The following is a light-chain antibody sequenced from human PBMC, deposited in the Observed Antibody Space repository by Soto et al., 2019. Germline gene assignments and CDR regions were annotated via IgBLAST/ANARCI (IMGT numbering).Light chain of an antibody. CDR2: GNS. V-gene: IGLV1-40*01. CDR3: QSYDSSLSGWV. CDR1: SSNIGAGYG. Sequence: QAVVTQPPSVSGAPGQRVTISCTGSSSNIGAGYGVHWYQQLPGTAPKLLISGNSNRPSGVPDRFSGSKSGTSASLAITGLQAEDEADYYCQSYDSSLSGWVFGGGTKLTVL. J-gene: IGLJ3*02.